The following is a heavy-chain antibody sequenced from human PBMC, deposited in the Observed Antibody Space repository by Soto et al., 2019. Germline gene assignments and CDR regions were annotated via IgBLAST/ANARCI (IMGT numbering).Heavy chain of an antibody. Sequence: QVQLVQSGAEVKKPGASVKVSCKASGYTFIKYGLSWMRQAPGQGLEWVGWISAYNGNTEYAQNVQGRVTMTTDTSTSTAYMELRSLRSEDTAVYYCARDHSTLVSGYWGQGTLVTVSS. CDR1: GYTFIKYG. J-gene: IGHJ4*02. D-gene: IGHD2-2*01. V-gene: IGHV1-18*01. CDR3: ARDHSTLVSGY. CDR2: ISAYNGNT.